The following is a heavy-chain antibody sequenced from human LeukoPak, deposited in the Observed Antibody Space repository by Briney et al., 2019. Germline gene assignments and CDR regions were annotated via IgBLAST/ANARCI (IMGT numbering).Heavy chain of an antibody. J-gene: IGHJ4*02. D-gene: IGHD2-15*01. CDR2: ISSSSSYI. CDR1: GFTFSSYS. CDR3: ARVVVAATGGFFDY. Sequence: GGSLRLSCAASGFTFSSYSMNWVRQAPGKGLEWVSSISSSSSYIYYADSVKGRFTISRDNAKNSLYLQMNSLRAEDTAVYYCARVVVAATGGFFDYWGQGTLVTVSS. V-gene: IGHV3-21*01.